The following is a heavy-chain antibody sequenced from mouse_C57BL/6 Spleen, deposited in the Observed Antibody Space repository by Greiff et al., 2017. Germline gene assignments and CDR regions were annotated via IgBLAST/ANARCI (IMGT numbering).Heavy chain of an antibody. CDR3: ARDGIRPVRRAWVAY. CDR1: GFTFSSYA. J-gene: IGHJ3*01. D-gene: IGHD1-2*01. V-gene: IGHV5-4*01. Sequence: EVMLVESGGGLVKPGGSLKLSCAASGFTFSSYAMSWVRQTPEKRLEWVATISDGGSYTYYPDNVKGRFTISRDNAKNNLYLQMSHLKSEDTAMYYCARDGIRPVRRAWVAYWGQGTLVTVSA. CDR2: ISDGGSYT.